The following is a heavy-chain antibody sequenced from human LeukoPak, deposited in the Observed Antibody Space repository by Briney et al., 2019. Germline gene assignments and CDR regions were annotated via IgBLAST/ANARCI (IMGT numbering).Heavy chain of an antibody. D-gene: IGHD5-18*01. CDR3: ARDIQLWALRYFDL. V-gene: IGHV4-39*07. Sequence: SETLSLTWTVSGGSIGSSSYYWGWIRQPPGKGLEWIGSIYYSGSTYYNPSLKSRVTISVDTSKNQFSLKLSSVTAADTAVYYCARDIQLWALRYFDLWGRGTLVTVSS. CDR2: IYYSGST. CDR1: GGSIGSSSYY. J-gene: IGHJ2*01.